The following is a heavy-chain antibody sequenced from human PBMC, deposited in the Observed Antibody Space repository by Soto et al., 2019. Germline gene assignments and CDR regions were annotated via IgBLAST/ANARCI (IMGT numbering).Heavy chain of an antibody. CDR1: GFTFDDYA. CDR3: AKDMREGPYCSSTSCSTRLDAFDI. CDR2: ISWNSGSI. V-gene: IGHV3-9*01. J-gene: IGHJ3*02. Sequence: GGSLRLSCAASGFTFDDYAMHWVRQAPGKGLEWVSGISWNSGSIGYADSVKGRFTISRDNAKNSLYLQMNSLRAEDTALYYCAKDMREGPYCSSTSCSTRLDAFDIWGQGTMVTVSS. D-gene: IGHD2-2*01.